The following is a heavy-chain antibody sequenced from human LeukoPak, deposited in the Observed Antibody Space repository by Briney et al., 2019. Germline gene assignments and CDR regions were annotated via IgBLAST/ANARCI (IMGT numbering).Heavy chain of an antibody. CDR3: ARDLSWNWIDP. J-gene: IGHJ5*02. Sequence: SETLSLTCAVSGDSISSGGYSWSWVRQPPGKGLEWIGYIYSSGRSYYNPSLQSRVTISVDTSKNEFSLKLSSVTAADTAVYYCARDLSWNWIDPWGQGTLVTVSS. V-gene: IGHV4-30-4*07. CDR2: IYSSGRS. D-gene: IGHD6-13*01. CDR1: GDSISSGGYS.